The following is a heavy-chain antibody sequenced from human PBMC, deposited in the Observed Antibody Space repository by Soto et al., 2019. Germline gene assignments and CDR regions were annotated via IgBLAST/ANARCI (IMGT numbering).Heavy chain of an antibody. CDR2: IIPILGIA. Sequence: QVQLVQSGAEVTKPGSSVKVSCKASGGTFSSYTISWVRQAPGQGLEWMGRIIPILGIAIYAQKFQGRVTITADKSTSTAYMELSRLRSEDTAVYYCAKIAGYSGYDFLRWGQGTLVTVSS. J-gene: IGHJ4*02. V-gene: IGHV1-69*02. CDR3: AKIAGYSGYDFLR. D-gene: IGHD5-12*01. CDR1: GGTFSSYT.